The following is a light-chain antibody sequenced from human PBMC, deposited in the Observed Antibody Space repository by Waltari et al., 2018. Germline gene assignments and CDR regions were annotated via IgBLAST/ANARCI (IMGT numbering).Light chain of an antibody. CDR1: QDIIKY. CDR2: LAS. J-gene: IGKJ1*01. CDR3: QQMNTYPRT. Sequence: QLTQFPSSLSASVADTVTITCRTSQDIIKYLAWYQQKPGQAPKLLVYLASTLESGVPSRFSGSGSGTDFTLTISSLQPEDSATYYCQQMNTYPRTFGQGTRVEIK. V-gene: IGKV1-9*01.